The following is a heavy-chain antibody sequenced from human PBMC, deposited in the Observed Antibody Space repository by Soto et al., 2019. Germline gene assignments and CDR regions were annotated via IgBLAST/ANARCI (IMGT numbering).Heavy chain of an antibody. V-gene: IGHV3-48*03. D-gene: IGHD3-3*01. CDR1: GFTFSSYE. Sequence: ELQLVESGGGLVQPGGSLRLSCAASGFTFSSYEMNWVRQAPGKGLEWLSHISGSGSTIFYADSVKGRFTISRDNARNSVYLQMNSLRAEDTAVYYCARGLWSGYLAGFDPWGQGTLVTVSS. CDR3: ARGLWSGYLAGFDP. CDR2: ISGSGSTI. J-gene: IGHJ5*02.